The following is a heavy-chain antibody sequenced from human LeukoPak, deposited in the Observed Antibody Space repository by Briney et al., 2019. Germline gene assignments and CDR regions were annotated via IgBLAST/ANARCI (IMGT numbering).Heavy chain of an antibody. V-gene: IGHV3-11*04. CDR3: ASAPLRYFDWFRFDY. CDR2: ISSSGSTI. CDR1: GFTFSDYY. J-gene: IGHJ4*02. D-gene: IGHD3-9*01. Sequence: PGGSLRLSCAASGFTFSDYYMSWIRQAPGKGLEWVSYISSSGSTIYYADSVKGRFTISRDNAKNSLYLQMNSLRAEDTAVYYCASAPLRYFDWFRFDYWGQGTLVTVSS.